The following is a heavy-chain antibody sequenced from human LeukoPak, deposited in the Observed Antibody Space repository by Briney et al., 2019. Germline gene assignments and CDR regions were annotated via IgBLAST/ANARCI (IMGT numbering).Heavy chain of an antibody. CDR3: ATSESQTRFDY. J-gene: IGHJ4*02. Sequence: GESLKISCKGSGYSFTSYWIGWVRQMPGKVLEWIGIIFPGDSDTTYNPSLQGQVSISADKSINTAYLQWSSLRASDTATYYCATSESQTRFDYWGQGTLVTVSS. CDR1: GYSFTSYW. V-gene: IGHV5-51*01. CDR2: IFPGDSDT. D-gene: IGHD1/OR15-1a*01.